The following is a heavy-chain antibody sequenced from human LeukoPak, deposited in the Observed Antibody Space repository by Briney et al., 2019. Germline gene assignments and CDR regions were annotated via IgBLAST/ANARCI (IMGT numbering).Heavy chain of an antibody. CDR3: ARDVRSSSWETFEY. CDR2: IIPIFGTA. CDR1: GGTFSSYA. Sequence: SVEVSCKASGGTFSSYAISWVRQAPGQGLEWMGRIIPIFGTANYAQKFQGRVTITTDESTSTAYMELSSMRSEDTAVYYCARDVRSSSWETFEYWGQGTLATVSS. V-gene: IGHV1-69*05. D-gene: IGHD6-13*01. J-gene: IGHJ4*02.